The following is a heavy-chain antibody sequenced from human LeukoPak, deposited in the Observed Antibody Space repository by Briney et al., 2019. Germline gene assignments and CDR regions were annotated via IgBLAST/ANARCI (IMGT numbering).Heavy chain of an antibody. CDR3: AKEGRSGDPYFDY. CDR1: GFTFSSYA. CDR2: ISGSGGFT. D-gene: IGHD3-3*01. J-gene: IGHJ4*02. V-gene: IGHV3-23*01. Sequence: SGGSLRVSCAASGFTFSSYAMSWVRQAPGKGLEWVSGISGSGGFTYYADSVKGRFTISRDNSKNALYLQMNGLRAEDTAVYYCAKEGRSGDPYFDYWGQGTLLTVSS.